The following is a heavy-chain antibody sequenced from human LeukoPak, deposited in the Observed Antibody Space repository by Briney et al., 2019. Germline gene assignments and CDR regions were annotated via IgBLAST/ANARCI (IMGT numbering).Heavy chain of an antibody. J-gene: IGHJ4*02. Sequence: PGGSLRLSCTASGFTFGDYAMSWFRQAPGKRLEWVANIKQDGSEKYYVDSVKGRFTISRDNANNSLYLQMNSLRAEDTAVYYCARGRGGLLWFGEFNSWGQGTLVTVSS. V-gene: IGHV3-7*01. CDR1: GFTFGDYA. CDR2: IKQDGSEK. D-gene: IGHD3-10*01. CDR3: ARGRGGLLWFGEFNS.